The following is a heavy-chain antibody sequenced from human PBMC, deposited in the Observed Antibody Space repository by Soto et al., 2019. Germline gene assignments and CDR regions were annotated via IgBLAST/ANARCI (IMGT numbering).Heavy chain of an antibody. Sequence: QVQLVQSGAEVKKPGSSVKVSCKASGGTFSSYAISWVRQAPGQGLEWMGGIIPIFGTANYAQKFQGRVTITANESTSTASMGLSRLKSEETAVYYCARGKGSGWYGGFDYWGQGTLVTVSS. CDR3: ARGKGSGWYGGFDY. CDR1: GGTFSSYA. J-gene: IGHJ4*02. V-gene: IGHV1-69*01. D-gene: IGHD6-19*01. CDR2: IIPIFGTA.